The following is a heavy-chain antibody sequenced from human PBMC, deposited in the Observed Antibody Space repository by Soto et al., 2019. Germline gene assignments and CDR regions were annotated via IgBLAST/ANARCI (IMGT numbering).Heavy chain of an antibody. CDR2: INPNGGGA. CDR3: ARSAFGVTIGIGRAFDI. CDR1: GYTFTDYY. D-gene: IGHD4-17*01. V-gene: IGHV1-2*04. Sequence: QVQLVQSGAEVRKPGASVRVSCASFGYTFTDYYMHWLRQAPGQGLEWMGWINPNGGGANHAQKFQGLVTMPMGTSISTAYMGLSRQKSDDTAVYYCARSAFGVTIGIGRAFDIWGQGTMGAVSS. J-gene: IGHJ3*02.